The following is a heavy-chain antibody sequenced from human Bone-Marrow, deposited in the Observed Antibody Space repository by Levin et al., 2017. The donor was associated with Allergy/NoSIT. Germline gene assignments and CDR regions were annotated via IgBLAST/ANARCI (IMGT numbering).Heavy chain of an antibody. CDR1: GGSISSGGYS. J-gene: IGHJ5*02. CDR2: IYHSGST. Sequence: SQTLSLTCAVSGGSISSGGYSWSWIRQPPGKGLEWIGYIYHSGSTYYNPSLKSRVTISVDRSKNQFSLKLGSVTAADTAVYYCARNYGSGSYDGNWFDPWGQGTLVTVSS. D-gene: IGHD3-10*01. CDR3: ARNYGSGSYDGNWFDP. V-gene: IGHV4-30-2*01.